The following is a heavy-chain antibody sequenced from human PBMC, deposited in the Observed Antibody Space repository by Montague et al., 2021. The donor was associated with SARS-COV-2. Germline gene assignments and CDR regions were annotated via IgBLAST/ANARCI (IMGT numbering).Heavy chain of an antibody. J-gene: IGHJ6*02. CDR3: ARRKRSAGGMDV. V-gene: IGHV3-7*01. CDR1: GFTFNTYW. CDR2: INQDGSEE. D-gene: IGHD3-16*01. Sequence: SLRLSCAASGFTFNTYWMNWVRQAPGKGLEWVANINQDGSEEFYVGSVKGRFTISRDNAQNSLDLQMNSLRVDDTAVYYCARRKRSAGGMDVWGQGTPVTVSS.